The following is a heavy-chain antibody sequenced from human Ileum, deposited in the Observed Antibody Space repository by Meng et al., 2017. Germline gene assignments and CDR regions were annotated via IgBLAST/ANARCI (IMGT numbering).Heavy chain of an antibody. V-gene: IGHV4-34*02. CDR1: GGSFSGYY. D-gene: IGHD6-19*01. Sequence: QVALRQWGAGLFKPSETLSLTCAVYGGSFSGYYWSWIRQPPGKGLEWNGEINHSGSTNYNPSLKSRVTISVDTSKNQFSLKLSSVTAADTAVYYCARTSGWFYYWGQGTLVTVSS. J-gene: IGHJ4*02. CDR2: INHSGST. CDR3: ARTSGWFYY.